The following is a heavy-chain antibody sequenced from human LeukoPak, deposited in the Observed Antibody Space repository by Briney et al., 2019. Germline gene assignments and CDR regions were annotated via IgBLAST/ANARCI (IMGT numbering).Heavy chain of an antibody. V-gene: IGHV4-30-2*01. CDR1: GGSISSGGYS. D-gene: IGHD3-22*01. J-gene: IGHJ4*02. CDR3: ARGGYYDSSGYQGIDY. Sequence: PSETLSLTCAVSGGSISSGGYSWSWIRQPPGKGLEWIGYIYHNGSTYYNPSLKSRVTISVDRSKNQFSLKLSSVTAADTAVYYCARGGYYDSSGYQGIDYWGQGTLVTVSS. CDR2: IYHNGST.